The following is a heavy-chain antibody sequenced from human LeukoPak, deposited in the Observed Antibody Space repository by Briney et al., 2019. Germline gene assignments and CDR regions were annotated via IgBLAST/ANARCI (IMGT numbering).Heavy chain of an antibody. CDR3: ARDLLFDDYGGNELPGGFDY. CDR1: GFTFSSYG. CDR2: IRYDGSNK. Sequence: GGSLRLSCAASGFTFSSYGMHWVRQAPGKGLEWVAFIRYDGSNKYYADSVKGRFTISRDNSKNTLYLQMNSLRAEDTAVYYCARDLLFDDYGGNELPGGFDYWGQGTLVTVSS. J-gene: IGHJ4*02. V-gene: IGHV3-30*02. D-gene: IGHD4-23*01.